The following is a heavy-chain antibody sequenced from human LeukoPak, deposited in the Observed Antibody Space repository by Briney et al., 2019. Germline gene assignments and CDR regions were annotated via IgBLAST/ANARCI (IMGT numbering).Heavy chain of an antibody. CDR2: ISAYNGNT. CDR1: GYTFTSYG. J-gene: IGHJ3*02. D-gene: IGHD3-10*01. Sequence: ASVKVSCKASGYTFTSYGISWVRQAPGQGLEWMGWISAYNGNTNYAQKLQGRVTMTTDTSTSTAYMELRSLRSDDTAVYYCARQKQNGWFGEPEDDIWGQGTMVTVSS. V-gene: IGHV1-18*01. CDR3: ARQKQNGWFGEPEDDI.